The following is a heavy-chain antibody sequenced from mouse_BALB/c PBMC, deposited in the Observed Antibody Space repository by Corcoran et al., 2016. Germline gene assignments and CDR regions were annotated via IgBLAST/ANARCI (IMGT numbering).Heavy chain of an antibody. CDR3: TREPYAMDY. Sequence: QIQLVQSGPELKKPGETVKISCKASGYTFTNYGMNWVKQAPGRGFKWMGLINTSTGEPTYTDDFKGRFAFSLETSASTAYLQINNLKDEDTATYFWTREPYAMDYWGQGTSVTVSS. CDR1: GYTFTNYG. V-gene: IGHV9-3-1*01. J-gene: IGHJ4*01. CDR2: INTSTGEP.